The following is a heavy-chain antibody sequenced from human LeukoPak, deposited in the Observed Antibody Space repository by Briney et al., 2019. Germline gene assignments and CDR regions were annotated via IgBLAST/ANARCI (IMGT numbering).Heavy chain of an antibody. CDR1: GFTFSNYW. CDR3: AARFPLAMIY. J-gene: IGHJ4*02. Sequence: PGGSLRLSCAASGFTFSNYWMHWVRQVPGKGLVWVSRIQSDGSTARYADSVQGRFTISRDNAKNTLYLQMNTLRPEDTAVYYCAARFPLAMIYWGQGTLVTVSS. V-gene: IGHV3-74*01. D-gene: IGHD3-22*01. CDR2: IQSDGSTA.